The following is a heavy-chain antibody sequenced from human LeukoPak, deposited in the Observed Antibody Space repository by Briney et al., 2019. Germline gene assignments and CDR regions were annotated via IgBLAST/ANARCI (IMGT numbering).Heavy chain of an antibody. CDR3: TRRFSLGQLSPQFDF. CDR2: IYPGDSDT. CDR1: GYSFTTFW. Sequence: GESLKISCKGSGYSFTTFWIGWVRQMPGKGLEWMGIIYPGDSDTRYSPSFQGQVTISADKSISTAYLQWSSLKASDTAMYYCTRRFSLGQLSPQFDFWGQGTLVTVSS. D-gene: IGHD3-16*02. J-gene: IGHJ4*02. V-gene: IGHV5-51*01.